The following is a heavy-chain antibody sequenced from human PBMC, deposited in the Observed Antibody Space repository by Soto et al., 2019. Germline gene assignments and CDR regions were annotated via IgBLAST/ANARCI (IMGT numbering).Heavy chain of an antibody. CDR1: GGTFSSYA. CDR2: IIPIFGTA. CDR3: ARYTVEYSCSSGRNYSFDY. V-gene: IGHV1-69*13. D-gene: IGHD6-6*01. J-gene: IGHJ4*02. Sequence: VASVKVSCKASGGTFSSYAISWVRQAPGQGLEWMGGIIPIFGTANYAQKFQGRVTITADESTSTAYMELSSLRSEDTAVYYCARYTVEYSCSSGRNYSFDYWGQGTLVIVSS.